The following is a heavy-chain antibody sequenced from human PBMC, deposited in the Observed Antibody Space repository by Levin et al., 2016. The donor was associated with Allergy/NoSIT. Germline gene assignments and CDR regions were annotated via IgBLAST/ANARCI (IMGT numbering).Heavy chain of an antibody. V-gene: IGHV3-74*01. Sequence: GESLKISCAASGFTFSSYFMHWVRQAPGKGLVWVSRINGDGSSTSYADSVKGRFTISRDNAKNTLYLQMNSLRAEDTAVYYCALFSTVEGEASWGQGTLVTVSS. CDR1: GFTFSSYF. D-gene: IGHD4-17*01. J-gene: IGHJ4*02. CDR2: INGDGSST. CDR3: ALFSTVEGEAS.